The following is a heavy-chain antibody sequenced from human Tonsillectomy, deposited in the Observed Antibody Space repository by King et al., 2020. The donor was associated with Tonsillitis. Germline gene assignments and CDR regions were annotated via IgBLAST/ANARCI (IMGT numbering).Heavy chain of an antibody. CDR3: ARDYYGSGFPDY. Sequence: VQLVESGGGLIQPGGSLRLSCAASGFTVSSDYMKWVRQAPGKGLEGVSVIYSGGSTYYAAPVKGRFTISRDNSKNTLYLQMNSLRAEDTAVYYCARDYYGSGFPDYWGQGTLVTVSS. V-gene: IGHV3-53*01. J-gene: IGHJ4*02. D-gene: IGHD3-10*01. CDR1: GFTVSSDY. CDR2: IYSGGST.